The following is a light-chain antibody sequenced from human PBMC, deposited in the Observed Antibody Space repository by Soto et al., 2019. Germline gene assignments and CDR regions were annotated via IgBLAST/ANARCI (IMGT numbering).Light chain of an antibody. CDR2: DAC. CDR3: QQRSNWPAT. V-gene: IGKV3-11*01. J-gene: IGKJ4*01. CDR1: QSVSSY. Sequence: EIVLTQSPATLSLSPGDRATLSCRASQSVSSYLAWYQQKPGQAPGLLIYDACNRAAGIPARFSGSGSGTDLTLSITSLEPEDFAVYYCQQRSNWPATFGGGTKVEIK.